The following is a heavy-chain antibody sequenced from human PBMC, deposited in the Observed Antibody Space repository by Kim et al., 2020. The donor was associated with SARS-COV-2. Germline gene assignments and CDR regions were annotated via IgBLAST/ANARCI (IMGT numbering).Heavy chain of an antibody. Sequence: SGPTLVKPTQTLTLTCTFSGFSLSTSGVGVGWIRQPPGKALEWLALIYWDDDKRYSPSLKSRLTITKDTSKNQVVLTMTNMDPVDTATYYCAHRHVGRLRYFDWLVFDPWGQGTLVTVSS. D-gene: IGHD3-9*01. V-gene: IGHV2-5*02. CDR1: GFSLSTSGVG. J-gene: IGHJ5*02. CDR3: AHRHVGRLRYFDWLVFDP. CDR2: IYWDDDK.